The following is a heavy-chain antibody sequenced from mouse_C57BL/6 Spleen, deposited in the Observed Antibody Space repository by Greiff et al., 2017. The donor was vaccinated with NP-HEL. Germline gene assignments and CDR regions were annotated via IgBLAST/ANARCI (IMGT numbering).Heavy chain of an antibody. CDR3: ARGTGIAY. J-gene: IGHJ3*01. CDR2: IYPGDGDT. D-gene: IGHD3-3*01. Sequence: VQRVESGPELVKPGASVKISCKASGYAFSSSWMNWVKQRPGKGLEWIGRIYPGDGDTNYNGKFKGKATLTADKSSSTAYMQLSSLTSEDSAVYFCARGTGIAYWGQGTLVTVSA. V-gene: IGHV1-82*01. CDR1: GYAFSSSW.